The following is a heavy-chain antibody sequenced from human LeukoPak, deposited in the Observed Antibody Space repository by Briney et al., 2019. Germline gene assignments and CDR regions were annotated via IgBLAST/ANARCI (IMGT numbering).Heavy chain of an antibody. J-gene: IGHJ4*02. D-gene: IGHD1-26*01. CDR3: ARGGVGATSDY. CDR1: GGSISSGGYS. Sequence: PSQTLSLTCTVSGGSISSGGYSWSWLRQHPGKGLEWIGYIYYSGSTYYNPSLKSRVTISVDTSKNQFSLKLSSVTAADTAVYYCARGGVGATSDYWGQGTLVTVSS. V-gene: IGHV4-31*03. CDR2: IYYSGST.